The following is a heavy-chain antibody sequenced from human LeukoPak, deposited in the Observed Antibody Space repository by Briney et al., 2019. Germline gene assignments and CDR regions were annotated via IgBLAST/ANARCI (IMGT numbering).Heavy chain of an antibody. D-gene: IGHD6-13*01. J-gene: IGHJ6*03. CDR2: MNPNSGNT. Sequence: ASLKVSCKASGYTFTSYDINWVRQATGQGLEWMGWMNPNSGNTGYAQKFQGRVTMTRNTSISTAYMELSSLRSEDTAVYYCARGPGILIYYYYYMDVWGKGTTVTISS. V-gene: IGHV1-8*01. CDR1: GYTFTSYD. CDR3: ARGPGILIYYYYYMDV.